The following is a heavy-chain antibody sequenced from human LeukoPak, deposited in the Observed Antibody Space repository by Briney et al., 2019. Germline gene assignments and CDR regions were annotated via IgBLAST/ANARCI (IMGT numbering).Heavy chain of an antibody. CDR3: AKGFYKGVFDY. CDR1: GFTFSRYA. J-gene: IGHJ4*02. Sequence: GGSLRLSCAASGFTFSRYAMSWVRQAPGKGLEWVSGISGSGGSTYYADSVKGRFTISRDNSKNTLYLQMNSLRAEDTAVYYCAKGFYKGVFDYWGQGTLVTVSS. D-gene: IGHD3-3*01. V-gene: IGHV3-23*01. CDR2: ISGSGGST.